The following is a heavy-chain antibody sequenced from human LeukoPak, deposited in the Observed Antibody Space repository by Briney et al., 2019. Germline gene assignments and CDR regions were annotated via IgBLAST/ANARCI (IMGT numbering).Heavy chain of an antibody. Sequence: GGSLRLSCAASGFTFSDYYMSWNRQAPGKGLEWVSYISSSGSTIYYADSVKGRFTISRDNAKNSLYLQMNSQRAEDTAVYYCARYYYDSSGYLYDYYMDVWGKGTTVTVSS. CDR1: GFTFSDYY. CDR2: ISSSGSTI. V-gene: IGHV3-11*04. CDR3: ARYYYDSSGYLYDYYMDV. J-gene: IGHJ6*03. D-gene: IGHD3-22*01.